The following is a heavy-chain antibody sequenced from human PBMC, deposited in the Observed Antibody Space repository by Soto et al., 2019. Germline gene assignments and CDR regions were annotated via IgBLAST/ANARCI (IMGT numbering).Heavy chain of an antibody. CDR1: GVSLSTSGVG. J-gene: IGHJ5*02. Sequence: QITLKESGPTLVKPTQTLTLTCTFSGVSLSTSGVGLGWIRQPPGKALEWLALIYWDDDKRYSPNLKSRLTITKDTSKNQVVLTMTNMDPVDTATYYCAHRGTGYCSGGSCSQGFDPWGQGTLVTVSS. CDR3: AHRGTGYCSGGSCSQGFDP. D-gene: IGHD2-15*01. CDR2: IYWDDDK. V-gene: IGHV2-5*02.